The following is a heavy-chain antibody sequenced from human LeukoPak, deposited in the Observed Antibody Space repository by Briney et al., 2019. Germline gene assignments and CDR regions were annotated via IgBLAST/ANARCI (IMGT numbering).Heavy chain of an antibody. V-gene: IGHV4-34*01. D-gene: IGHD5-24*01. J-gene: IGHJ4*02. CDR3: ARVGTDGYNS. Sequence: SETLSLTCAVYGGSFSGHYWSWIRQPPGKGLEWIGEINHSGSTNYNPSLKSRVTISVDTSKNQFSLKLSSVTAADTAVYYCARVGTDGYNSWGQGTLVTVSS. CDR1: GGSFSGHY. CDR2: INHSGST.